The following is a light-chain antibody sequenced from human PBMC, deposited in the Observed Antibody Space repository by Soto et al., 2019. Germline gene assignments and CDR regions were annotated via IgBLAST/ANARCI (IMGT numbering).Light chain of an antibody. CDR1: QSVSSSY. J-gene: IGKJ1*01. CDR3: QQYGSSPWT. V-gene: IGKV3-20*01. Sequence: EIVLTQSPGTLSLSPGERATLSCRSSQSVSSSYLAWYQHKPGQAPRLLIYGASSRATGIPDRFSGSGSGTDFSLTISRLEPEDCAVYYCQQYGSSPWTFGQGIKVEIK. CDR2: GAS.